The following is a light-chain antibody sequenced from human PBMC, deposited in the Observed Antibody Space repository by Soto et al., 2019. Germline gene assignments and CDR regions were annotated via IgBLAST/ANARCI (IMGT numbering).Light chain of an antibody. CDR1: PSVSNS. J-gene: IGKJ2*01. Sequence: EIVLTQSPATLSLSPGERATLSCRASPSVSNSLVWFQQKPGQAPRLLIYDASNRATDIPPRCSASGSGTDFTLTISSLATADLPVYYCQQRRNWPRTFGQGTKLESK. V-gene: IGKV3-11*01. CDR2: DAS. CDR3: QQRRNWPRT.